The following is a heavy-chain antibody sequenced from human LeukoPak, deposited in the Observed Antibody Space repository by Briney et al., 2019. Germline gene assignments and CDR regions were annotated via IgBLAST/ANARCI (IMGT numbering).Heavy chain of an antibody. CDR1: GGSISSYY. Sequence: PSETLSLTCSVSGGSISSYYWSWIRQPPGKGLEFIGYIAASGTTKHNPSLKSRVTVSMDTSKNQFSLELTSVTAADTAVYYCARFPYFEGFDYWGQGTLVTVSS. CDR2: IAASGTT. J-gene: IGHJ4*02. CDR3: ARFPYFEGFDY. V-gene: IGHV4-4*08. D-gene: IGHD3-9*01.